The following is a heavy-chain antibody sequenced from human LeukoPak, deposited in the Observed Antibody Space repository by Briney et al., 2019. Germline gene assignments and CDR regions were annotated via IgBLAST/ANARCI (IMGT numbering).Heavy chain of an antibody. D-gene: IGHD3-22*01. CDR1: GFIFSNSW. Sequence: GGSLRLSCAATGFIFSNSWMHWVRQAPGKGLEWVSAISGSGGSTYYADSVKGRFTISRDNSKNTLYLQMNSLRAEDTAVYYCAKGSLSSAYYYDSSGYLYYFDYWGQGTLVTVSS. V-gene: IGHV3-23*01. J-gene: IGHJ4*02. CDR3: AKGSLSSAYYYDSSGYLYYFDY. CDR2: ISGSGGST.